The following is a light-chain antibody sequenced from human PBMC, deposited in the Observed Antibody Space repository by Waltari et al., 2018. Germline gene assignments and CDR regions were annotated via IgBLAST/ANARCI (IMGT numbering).Light chain of an antibody. V-gene: IGKV1-8*01. CDR3: QQYYSYPRT. CDR1: QGISSY. Sequence: AIRMTQSPSSLSASTGARVTITCRASQGISSYLAWYQQKPGKAPKLLIYAASPLQNGVPSRFSGSGSGTDFTLTISCLQSEDFATYYCQQYYSYPRTFGQGTKVEIK. CDR2: AAS. J-gene: IGKJ1*01.